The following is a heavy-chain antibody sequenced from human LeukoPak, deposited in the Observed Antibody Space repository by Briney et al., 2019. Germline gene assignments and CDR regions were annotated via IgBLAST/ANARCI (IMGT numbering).Heavy chain of an antibody. Sequence: SETLSLTCSVSDDSISSYYWNWIRQPPGKGLEWIGNIYHSATTNYNPSLKSRVTISADTSKNQFSLKLSSLTAADTAVYYCARDLGFNWFDSWGQGHLVTVSS. CDR3: ARDLGFNWFDS. CDR2: IYHSATT. J-gene: IGHJ5*01. V-gene: IGHV4-59*01. CDR1: DDSISSYY.